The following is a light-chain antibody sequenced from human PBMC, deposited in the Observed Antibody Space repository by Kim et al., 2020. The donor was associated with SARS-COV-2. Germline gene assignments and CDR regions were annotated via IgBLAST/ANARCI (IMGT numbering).Light chain of an antibody. CDR3: QQYKSYSVQM. CDR2: AVS. Sequence: DIQMTQSPYTLSASVGDRVTITCRASQSISGWLAWYQQRPGKAPKLLISAVSTLESGVPSRFSGSGSGTEFSLTISNLQPDDFATYYCQQYKSYSVQMFGQGTKVDIK. CDR1: QSISGW. V-gene: IGKV1-5*01. J-gene: IGKJ1*01.